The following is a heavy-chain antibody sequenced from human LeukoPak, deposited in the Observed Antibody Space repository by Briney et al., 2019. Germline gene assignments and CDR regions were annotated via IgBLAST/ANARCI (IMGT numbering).Heavy chain of an antibody. D-gene: IGHD6-6*01. CDR3: ARVASSSPDSPSYFDY. Sequence: GASVKVSCKPSGYTFTSHGITWVRQAPGQGLEWVGWISAYSGNTKYAQKFQGRVTMTTDASTSTVYMELRSLRSDDTAVYYCARVASSSPDSPSYFDYWGQGTLVTVSS. J-gene: IGHJ4*02. CDR1: GYTFTSHG. CDR2: ISAYSGNT. V-gene: IGHV1-18*01.